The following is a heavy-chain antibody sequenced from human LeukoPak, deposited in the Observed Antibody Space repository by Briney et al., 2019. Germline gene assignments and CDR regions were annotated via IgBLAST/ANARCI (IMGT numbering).Heavy chain of an antibody. CDR3: ARDSDVAGTSYYGMDV. J-gene: IGHJ6*02. Sequence: SETLSLTCTVSGGSISSGGYYWSWIRQHPGKGLEWIGYIYYSGSTYYNPSLKSRVTISVDTSKNQFSLKLSSVTAADTAVYYCARDSDVAGTSYYGMDVWGQGTTVTVSS. CDR1: GGSISSGGYY. CDR2: IYYSGST. D-gene: IGHD6-19*01. V-gene: IGHV4-31*03.